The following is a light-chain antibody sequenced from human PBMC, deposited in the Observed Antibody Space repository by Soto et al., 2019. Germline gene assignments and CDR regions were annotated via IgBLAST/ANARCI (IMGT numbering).Light chain of an antibody. J-gene: IGKJ2*01. CDR3: QRYDYFTT. CDR1: QSISSW. CDR2: DAS. V-gene: IGKV1-5*01. Sequence: DIKMTQSPSTLSASVGDRVSITCRASQSISSWLAWYQHKPGRAPKLLIFDASSLESGVPSRFSGSGSGTEFTLTISGLQSEDSATYYCQRYDYFTTFGQGTKLEI.